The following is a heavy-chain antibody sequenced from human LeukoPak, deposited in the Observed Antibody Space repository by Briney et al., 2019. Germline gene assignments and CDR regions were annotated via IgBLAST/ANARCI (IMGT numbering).Heavy chain of an antibody. Sequence: SQTLSLTCTVSGGSISSGSYYWSWIRQPAGKGLEWIGRIYTSGSTNYNPSLKSRVTISVDTSKNQFSLKLSSVTAADTAVYYCAREQWLASYYFDYWGQGTLVTVSS. CDR2: IYTSGST. CDR3: AREQWLASYYFDY. D-gene: IGHD6-19*01. J-gene: IGHJ4*02. CDR1: GGSISSGSYY. V-gene: IGHV4-61*02.